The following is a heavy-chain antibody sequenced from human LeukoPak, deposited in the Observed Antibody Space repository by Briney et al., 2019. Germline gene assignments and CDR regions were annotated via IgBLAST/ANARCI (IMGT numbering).Heavy chain of an antibody. J-gene: IGHJ4*02. D-gene: IGHD2-21*01. Sequence: ASVKVSFKGSGYTFTNYVIHWVGQAPGQRREWMGWINASNGDTKYSHHFQGRVTITRDASASTAYMEMSSLTSEDTALYYCARDDCGDTCYPGGYWGQGTLVTVSS. CDR1: GYTFTNYV. CDR2: INASNGDT. CDR3: ARDDCGDTCYPGGY. V-gene: IGHV1-3*01.